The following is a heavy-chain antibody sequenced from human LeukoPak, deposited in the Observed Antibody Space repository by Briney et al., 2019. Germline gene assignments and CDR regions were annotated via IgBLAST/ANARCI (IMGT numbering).Heavy chain of an antibody. CDR2: ISSNGGST. CDR3: ARGTESSGWLNWFDP. CDR1: GFTFSSYA. D-gene: IGHD6-19*01. J-gene: IGHJ5*02. Sequence: GGSLRPSCAASGFTFSSYAMHWVRQAPGKGLEYVPAISSNGGSTYYANSVKGRFTISRDNSKNTLYLQMGSLRAEDMAVYYCARGTESSGWLNWFDPWGQGTLVTVSS. V-gene: IGHV3-64*01.